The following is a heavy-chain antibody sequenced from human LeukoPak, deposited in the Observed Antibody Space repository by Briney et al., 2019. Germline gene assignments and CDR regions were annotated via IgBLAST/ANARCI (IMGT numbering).Heavy chain of an antibody. V-gene: IGHV3-64D*06. J-gene: IGHJ4*02. CDR1: GFSFSSYV. CDR2: ISQNGDNT. D-gene: IGHD3-10*01. Sequence: GGSLSLSCSVSGFSFSSYVLHWVRQAPGKGLESVSGISQNGDNTYYADSVKGRFTISKDNSENTLYLQMNSLRPEDTAVYYCTSPNHYGSGRWGQGTLVTVSS. CDR3: TSPNHYGSGR.